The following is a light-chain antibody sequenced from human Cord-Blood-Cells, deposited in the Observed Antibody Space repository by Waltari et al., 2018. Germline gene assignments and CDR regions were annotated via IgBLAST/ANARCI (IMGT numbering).Light chain of an antibody. J-gene: IGLJ2*01. Sequence: QSALTQPASVSGSPGQSITISCTGTSSDVGGHNYVSWYQQHPGKASKLMIYDVSNRPSGVSNRFSVSNSGNTASLTISGLQSEDEADYYCSSYTSSSTVVFGGGTKLTVL. CDR2: DVS. CDR1: SSDVGGHNY. CDR3: SSYTSSSTVV. V-gene: IGLV2-14*01.